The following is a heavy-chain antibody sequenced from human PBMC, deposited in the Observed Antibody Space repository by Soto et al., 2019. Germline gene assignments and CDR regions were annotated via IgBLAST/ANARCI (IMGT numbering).Heavy chain of an antibody. CDR3: ARARGYYESRGYSGYFFDF. V-gene: IGHV3-53*01. CDR2: IYSGDTT. Sequence: GGSLRLSCAASGFTVSSNYMSWVRQAPGKGLEWVSVIYSGDTTNYGDSVKGRFTISRDNSKNTLYLQMNNLRAEDTAVYYCARARGYYESRGYSGYFFDFWGQGILVTVSS. J-gene: IGHJ4*02. D-gene: IGHD3-22*01. CDR1: GFTVSSNY.